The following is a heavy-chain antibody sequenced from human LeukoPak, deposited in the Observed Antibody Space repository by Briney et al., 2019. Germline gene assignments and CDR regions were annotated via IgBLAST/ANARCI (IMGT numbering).Heavy chain of an antibody. J-gene: IGHJ5*02. Sequence: GSSVKVSCKASGGTFSSYAISWVRQAPGQGLEWMGGIIPIFGTANYAQKFQGRVTITTDESTSTAYMELSSLRSEDTAVYYCARGGAAPTRPLNWFDPWGQGTLVTVSS. D-gene: IGHD6-6*01. CDR3: ARGGAAPTRPLNWFDP. V-gene: IGHV1-69*05. CDR1: GGTFSSYA. CDR2: IIPIFGTA.